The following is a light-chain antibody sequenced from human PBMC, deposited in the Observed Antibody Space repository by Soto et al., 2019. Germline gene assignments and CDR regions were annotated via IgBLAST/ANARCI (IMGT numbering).Light chain of an antibody. CDR3: CSYVGATTYV. V-gene: IGLV2-23*01. CDR2: EGI. J-gene: IGLJ1*01. Sequence: QSVLTQPASVSGSPGQSITISCSGTSSNIGGYNVVSWYQQHPGKAPKVTVYEGIKRPSGVSDRFSGSTSGSTASLTISGLQAEDEAEYYCCSYVGATTYVFGSGTKLTVL. CDR1: SSNIGGYNV.